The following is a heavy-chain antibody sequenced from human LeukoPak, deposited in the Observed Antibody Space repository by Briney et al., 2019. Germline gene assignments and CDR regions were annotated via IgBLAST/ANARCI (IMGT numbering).Heavy chain of an antibody. J-gene: IGHJ4*02. V-gene: IGHV3-21*01. CDR2: ISSSSSYI. Sequence: PGGSLRLSCAASGFTFSSYSMNWVRQAPGKGLEWVSSISSSSSYIYYADSVKGRFTISRDNAKNSLYLQMNSLRAEDTAVYYSARALRVGASGGFDYWGQGTLVTVSS. D-gene: IGHD1-26*01. CDR1: GFTFSSYS. CDR3: ARALRVGASGGFDY.